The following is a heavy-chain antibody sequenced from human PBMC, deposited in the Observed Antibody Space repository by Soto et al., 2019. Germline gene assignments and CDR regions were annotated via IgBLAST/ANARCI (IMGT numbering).Heavy chain of an antibody. D-gene: IGHD2-8*01. Sequence: SVKVSCKASGGTFSIYAISCVLQSPVQWLDWMGGIIPIFGTANYAQKFQGRVTITADESTSTAYMELSSLRSEDTAVYYCAINYCTNGVCYDDYYYYGMDVWGQGTTVTVSS. V-gene: IGHV1-69*13. J-gene: IGHJ6*02. CDR3: AINYCTNGVCYDDYYYYGMDV. CDR1: GGTFSIYA. CDR2: IIPIFGTA.